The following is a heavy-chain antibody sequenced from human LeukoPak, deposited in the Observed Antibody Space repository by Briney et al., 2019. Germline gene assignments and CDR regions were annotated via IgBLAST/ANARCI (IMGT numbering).Heavy chain of an antibody. J-gene: IGHJ4*02. V-gene: IGHV7-4-1*02. CDR1: GYTFTGYY. CDR2: INTNTGNP. D-gene: IGHD5-18*01. CDR3: ARGDDVDTAMVSGY. Sequence: ASVKVSCKASGYTFTGYYMHWVRQAPGQGLEWMGWINTNTGNPTYAQGFTGRFVFSLDTSVSTAYLQISSLKAEDTAVYYCARGDDVDTAMVSGYWGQGTLVTVSS.